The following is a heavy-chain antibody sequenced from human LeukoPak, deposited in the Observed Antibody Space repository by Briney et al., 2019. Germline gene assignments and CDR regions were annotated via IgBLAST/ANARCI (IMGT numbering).Heavy chain of an antibody. V-gene: IGHV1-46*01. J-gene: IGHJ4*02. CDR1: GYTFTSYY. CDR2: INPSGGST. Sequence: GASVKVSCKASGYTFTSYYMHWVRQAPGQGLEWMGIINPSGGSTSYAQKFQGRVTMTRDTSISTAYMELSRLRSDDTAVYYCARDLSAYYYDSSGYYEETRGYYWGQGTLVTVSS. D-gene: IGHD3-22*01. CDR3: ARDLSAYYYDSSGYYEETRGYY.